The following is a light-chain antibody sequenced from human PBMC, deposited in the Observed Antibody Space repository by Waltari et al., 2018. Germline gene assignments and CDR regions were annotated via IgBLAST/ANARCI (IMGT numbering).Light chain of an antibody. CDR3: QQYHSVPLT. Sequence: DIHMTQSPSPPSAPVGERVTITCQASQDIKKSLNWFHQQPGKAPQVLIFDASNSQTGAPSRFGGSGSGTDFTFTISSLQPEDMGTYYCQQYHSVPLTFGGGTRVEIK. J-gene: IGKJ4*01. CDR2: DAS. V-gene: IGKV1-33*01. CDR1: QDIKKS.